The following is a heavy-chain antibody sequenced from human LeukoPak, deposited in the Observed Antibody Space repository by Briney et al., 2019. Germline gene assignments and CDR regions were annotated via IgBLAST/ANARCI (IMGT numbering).Heavy chain of an antibody. CDR3: ARVPYDFWSGELDY. CDR1: GFTFSSYS. V-gene: IGHV3-48*04. Sequence: GGSLRLSCAASGFTFSSYSMNWVRQAPGKGLEWVSYISSSSSTIYYADSVKGRFTISRDNAKNSLYLQMNSLRAEDTAVYYCARVPYDFWSGELDYWGQGTLVTVSS. CDR2: ISSSSSTI. J-gene: IGHJ4*02. D-gene: IGHD3-3*01.